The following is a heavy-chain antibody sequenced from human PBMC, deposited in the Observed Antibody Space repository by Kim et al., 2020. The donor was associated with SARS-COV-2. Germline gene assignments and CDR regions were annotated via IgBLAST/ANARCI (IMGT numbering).Heavy chain of an antibody. Sequence: SETLSLTCTVSGGSISSYYWSWIRQPPGKGLEWIGYIYYSGSTNYNPSLKSRVTISVDTSKNQFSLKLSSVTAADTAVYYCARALGTYSSSWRSYYYGMDVWGQGTTVTVSS. V-gene: IGHV4-59*13. CDR2: IYYSGST. J-gene: IGHJ6*02. CDR1: GGSISSYY. CDR3: ARALGTYSSSWRSYYYGMDV. D-gene: IGHD6-13*01.